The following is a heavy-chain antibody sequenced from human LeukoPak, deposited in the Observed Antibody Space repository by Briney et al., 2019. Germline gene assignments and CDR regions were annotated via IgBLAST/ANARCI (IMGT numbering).Heavy chain of an antibody. CDR3: AKGYTYGSD. V-gene: IGHV3-23*01. CDR2: ISGRGGYT. Sequence: GGSLRLSCAASGFTFTNYAMNWVRQAPGKGLHWVSTISGRGGYTYYADSVKGRFTISRDNSKNTLYLQMNSLRAEDTAVYYCAKGYTYGSDWGQGTLVTVSS. J-gene: IGHJ4*02. D-gene: IGHD5-18*01. CDR1: GFTFTNYA.